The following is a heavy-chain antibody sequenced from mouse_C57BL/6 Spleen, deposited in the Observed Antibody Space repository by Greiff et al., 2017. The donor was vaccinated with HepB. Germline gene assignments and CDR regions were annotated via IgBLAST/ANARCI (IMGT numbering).Heavy chain of an antibody. Sequence: DVKLVESGGGLVQPGGSLKLSCAASGFTFSDYYMYWVRQTPEKRLEWVAYISNGGGSTYYPDTVKGRFTISRDNAKNTLYLQMSRLKSEDTAMYYYARQETSYYSNYYAMDYWGQGTSVTVSS. CDR2: ISNGGGST. CDR3: ARQETSYYSNYYAMDY. D-gene: IGHD2-5*01. CDR1: GFTFSDYY. J-gene: IGHJ4*01. V-gene: IGHV5-12*01.